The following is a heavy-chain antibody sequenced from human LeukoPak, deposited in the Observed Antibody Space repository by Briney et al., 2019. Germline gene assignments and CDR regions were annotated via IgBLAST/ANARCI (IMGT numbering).Heavy chain of an antibody. J-gene: IGHJ4*02. CDR1: GFIFSDYW. D-gene: IGHD1-26*01. CDR3: ARDHSFDY. CDR2: IKQDGSEK. V-gene: IGHV3-7*03. Sequence: GGSLRLSCAAPGFIFSDYWMNWVRQAPGKGLEWVANIKQDGSEKYYVDSVKGRFTISRDNTKNSLYLQMDSLRAEDTAIYYCARDHSFDYWGQGTLVTVSS.